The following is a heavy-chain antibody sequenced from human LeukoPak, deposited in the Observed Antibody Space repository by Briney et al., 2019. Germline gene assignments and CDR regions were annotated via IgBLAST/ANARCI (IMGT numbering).Heavy chain of an antibody. CDR2: VDYSGST. CDR3: MIRDYSYSYFVN. J-gene: IGHJ4*02. Sequence: ASETLSLTRTLSRCLDSTIRNNKGWIRQPPGKGLEWIGSVDYSGSTYYNPSLKSRVTISVDTSKNQFSLQLTSVTAADTAVYYCMIRDYSYSYFVNRGQGNLVTVSS. V-gene: IGHV4-39*01. D-gene: IGHD5-12*01. CDR1: RCLDSTIRNN.